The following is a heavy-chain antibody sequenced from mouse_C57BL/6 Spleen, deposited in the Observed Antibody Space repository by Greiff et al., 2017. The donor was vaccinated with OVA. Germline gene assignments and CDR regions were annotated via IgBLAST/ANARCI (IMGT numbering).Heavy chain of an antibody. CDR3: GRQVDGTYWYFDV. CDR1: GYTFTSYW. V-gene: IGHV1-72*01. CDR2: IDPNSGGT. D-gene: IGHD4-1*01. J-gene: IGHJ1*03. Sequence: QVQLQQPGAELVKPGASVKLSCKASGYTFTSYWMHWVKQRPGRGLEWIGRIDPNSGGTKYNEKFKSKATLTVDKPSSTAYMQLSSLTSEDSAVYYCGRQVDGTYWYFDVWGTGTTVTVSS.